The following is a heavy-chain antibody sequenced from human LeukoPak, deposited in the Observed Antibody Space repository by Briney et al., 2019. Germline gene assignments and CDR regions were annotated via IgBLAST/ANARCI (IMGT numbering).Heavy chain of an antibody. CDR3: ARAVANSGYPLYYMDV. CDR2: IRYEGRNK. V-gene: IGHV3-30*19. D-gene: IGHD3-10*01. Sequence: PGRSLRLSCTAYEFTSGSHGMHWVRQAPGKGLEWVAAIRYEGRNKYYADSVRGRFTISRDNSKNTLFLQMNSLRAEDTAVYYCARAVANSGYPLYYMDVWGKGTTVTVSS. CDR1: EFTSGSHG. J-gene: IGHJ6*03.